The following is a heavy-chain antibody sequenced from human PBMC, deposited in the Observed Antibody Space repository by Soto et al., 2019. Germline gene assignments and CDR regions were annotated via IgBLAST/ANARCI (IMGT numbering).Heavy chain of an antibody. Sequence: ASVXVSCKVSGYTLTGLSIHWVRQAPGEGLEWMGGFDLENGETIYAQRFQGRVTMTEETSADTPYMELSSLRSEDTAVYYCAIDVRRSNQFDNWGQGTMVTVSS. CDR2: FDLENGET. J-gene: IGHJ4*02. CDR1: GYTLTGLS. CDR3: AIDVRRSNQFDN. D-gene: IGHD6-13*01. V-gene: IGHV1-24*01.